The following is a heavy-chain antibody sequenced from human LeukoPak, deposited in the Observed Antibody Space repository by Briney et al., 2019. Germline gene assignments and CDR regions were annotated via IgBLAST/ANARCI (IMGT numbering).Heavy chain of an antibody. V-gene: IGHV3-30-3*02. J-gene: IGHJ3*02. D-gene: IGHD2-15*01. CDR1: GFTFSSYA. CDR2: ISYDGSNK. Sequence: PGGSLRLSCAASGFTFSSYAMHWVRQAPGKGLEWVAVISYDGSNKYYADSVKGRFTISRDNSKNTLYLQMNSLRAEDTAVYYCAKPYCSGGSCYRFEDAFDIWGQGTMVTVSS. CDR3: AKPYCSGGSCYRFEDAFDI.